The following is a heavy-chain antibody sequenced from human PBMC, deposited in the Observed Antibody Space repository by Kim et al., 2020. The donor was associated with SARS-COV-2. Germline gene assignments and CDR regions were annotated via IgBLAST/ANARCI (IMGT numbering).Heavy chain of an antibody. J-gene: IGHJ4*02. CDR3: ARGTAARGTPTFDY. V-gene: IGHV4-4*07. D-gene: IGHD2-2*01. CDR1: GASISSYY. Sequence: SETLSLTCTVSGASISSYYWSWIRQPAGKGLEWIGRIYTSGSTNYNPSLLSRVTMSVDTSKNQFSLTLSSVTAADAAVYYCARGTAARGTPTFDYWGQGTLVTVSS. CDR2: IYTSGST.